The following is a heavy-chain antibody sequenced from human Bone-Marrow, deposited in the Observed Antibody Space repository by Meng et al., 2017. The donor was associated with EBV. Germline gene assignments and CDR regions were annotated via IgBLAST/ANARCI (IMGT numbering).Heavy chain of an antibody. CDR2: ISAYNGNT. V-gene: IGHV1-18*01. D-gene: IGHD3-10*01. CDR1: GYTFTSYG. CDR3: ARDGVLWFRELFN. J-gene: IGHJ4*02. Sequence: HVQVVWCGAGVKKPGAAVKVFCKASGYTFTSYGISWVRQAPGQGLEWMGWISAYNGNTNYAQKLQGRVTMTTDTSTSTAYMELRSLRSDDTAVYYCARDGVLWFRELFNWGQGTLVTVSS.